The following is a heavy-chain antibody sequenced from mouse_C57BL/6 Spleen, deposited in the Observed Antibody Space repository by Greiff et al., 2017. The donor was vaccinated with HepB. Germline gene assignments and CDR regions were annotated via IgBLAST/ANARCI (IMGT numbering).Heavy chain of an antibody. CDR2: INPNNGGT. CDR1: GYTFTDYN. J-gene: IGHJ1*03. CDR3: ARRELRRDWYFDV. Sequence: VPLQQSGPELVKPGASVKIPCKASGYTFTDYNMDWVKQSHGKSLEWIGDINPNNGGTIYNQKFKGKATLTVDKSSSTAYMELRSLTSEDTAVYYCARRELRRDWYFDVWGTGTTVTVSS. V-gene: IGHV1-18*01. D-gene: IGHD2-12*01.